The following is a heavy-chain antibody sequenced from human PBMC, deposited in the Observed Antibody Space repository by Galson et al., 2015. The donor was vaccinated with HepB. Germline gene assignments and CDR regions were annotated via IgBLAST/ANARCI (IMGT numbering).Heavy chain of an antibody. J-gene: IGHJ6*02. V-gene: IGHV3-74*01. Sequence: SLRLSCATSGFSFSDYWMHWVRQAPGKGLVWVSRVNHGGGGTYADFVEGRFSISRDNARRTLYLHMNSLRAEDTAVYYCASLLYWGGMDVWGQGTTVTVS. D-gene: IGHD3-16*01. CDR1: GFSFSDYW. CDR2: VNHGGGGT. CDR3: ASLLYWGGMDV.